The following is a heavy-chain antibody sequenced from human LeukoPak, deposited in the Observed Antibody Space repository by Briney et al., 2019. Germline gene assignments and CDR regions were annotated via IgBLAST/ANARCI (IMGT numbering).Heavy chain of an antibody. CDR3: AKQNYSPRIYYDFWSGYYGTFDY. CDR2: INTDGSTT. J-gene: IGHJ4*02. CDR1: TFTFNRYW. Sequence: GGSLRLSCAASTFTFNRYWMHWVRQAPGQGLVWVSRINTDGSTTSYADSVKGRFTISRDNAKNTLYLQMNSLRAEDTAVYYCAKQNYSPRIYYDFWSGYYGTFDYWGQGTLVTVSS. V-gene: IGHV3-74*01. D-gene: IGHD3-3*01.